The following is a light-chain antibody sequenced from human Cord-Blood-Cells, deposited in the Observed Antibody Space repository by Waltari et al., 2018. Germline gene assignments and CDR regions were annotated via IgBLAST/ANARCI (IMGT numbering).Light chain of an antibody. J-gene: IGLJ3*02. CDR1: SSDVGGYKY. Sequence: QSALTQPRSVSGSHGQSVTLSCTGTSSDVGGYKYVSWYQQHPGRAPKLMIYDVSKRPSGVPDRFSGSKSGNTASLTISGLQAEDEADYYCCSYAGSYSWVFGGGTKLTVL. V-gene: IGLV2-11*01. CDR2: DVS. CDR3: CSYAGSYSWV.